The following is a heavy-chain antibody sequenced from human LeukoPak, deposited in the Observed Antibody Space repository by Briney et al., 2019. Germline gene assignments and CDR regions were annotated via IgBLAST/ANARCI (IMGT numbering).Heavy chain of an antibody. CDR2: IYYSGST. V-gene: IGHV4-39*07. D-gene: IGHD5/OR15-5a*01. Sequence: SETLSLTCTVSGGSISSSSYYWGWIRQPPGKGLEWIGSIYYSGSTYYNPSLKSRVTISVDTSKNQFSLKLSSVTAADTAVYFCATLVSTRYYFDYWGQGTLVTVSS. CDR1: GGSISSSSYY. J-gene: IGHJ4*02. CDR3: ATLVSTRYYFDY.